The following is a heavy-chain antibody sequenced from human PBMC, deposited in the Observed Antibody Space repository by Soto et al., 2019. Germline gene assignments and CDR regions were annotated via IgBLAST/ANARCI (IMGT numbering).Heavy chain of an antibody. D-gene: IGHD2-15*01. CDR1: GFSFSDAW. J-gene: IGHJ1*01. Sequence: GGSLRLSCAACGFSFSDAWMSWVRQARGRGLDWVGRIKSKSDGGTTEYAAPVRGRFTISRDDSKNTLYLQMNSLKTEDTAVYYCTTDLWRIAVVVGSTGYFKPWGQGTPVTVAS. V-gene: IGHV3-15*01. CDR2: IKSKSDGGTT. CDR3: TTDLWRIAVVVGSTGYFKP.